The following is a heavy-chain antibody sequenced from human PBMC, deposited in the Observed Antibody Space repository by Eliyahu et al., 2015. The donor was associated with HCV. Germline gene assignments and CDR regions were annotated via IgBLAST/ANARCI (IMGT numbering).Heavy chain of an antibody. Sequence: EVQLVESGGGLVQPGGSLRLSCAASGFTFSSYWMHWVRQAPGKGLVWVSRINSDGSSTSYADSVKGRFTTSRDNAKNTLYLQMNSLTAEDTAVYYCARVLYDYGDYDLDYWGQGTLVTVSS. CDR1: GFTFSSYW. V-gene: IGHV3-74*01. CDR2: INSDGSST. J-gene: IGHJ4*02. CDR3: ARVLYDYGDYDLDY. D-gene: IGHD4-17*01.